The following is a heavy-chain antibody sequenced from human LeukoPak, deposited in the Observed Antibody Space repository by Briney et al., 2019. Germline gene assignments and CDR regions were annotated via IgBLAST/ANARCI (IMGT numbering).Heavy chain of an antibody. D-gene: IGHD3-22*01. CDR1: GFTFSNYA. Sequence: PGGSLRLSCAASGFTFSNYAMSWVRQAPGKGLEWVSHITASGTAMFYADSVKGRFTISRDNSKNTLYLQMSSLRAEDTAVYYCVKGVTMIVVVIHYFDYWGQGTLVTVSS. CDR2: ITASGTAM. CDR3: VKGVTMIVVVIHYFDY. V-gene: IGHV3-23*01. J-gene: IGHJ4*02.